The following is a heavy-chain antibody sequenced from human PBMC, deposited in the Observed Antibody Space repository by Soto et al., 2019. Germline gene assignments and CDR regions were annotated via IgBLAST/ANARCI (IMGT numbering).Heavy chain of an antibody. J-gene: IGHJ6*01. D-gene: IGHD2-2*01. CDR3: ARERREVVGVPAPQIVYYCGMDV. V-gene: IGHV1-69*01. Sequence: QVQLVQSGAEVKKPGSSVKVSCKASGGTFSSYAISWVRQAPGQGLEWMGGIIPIFGTANYAQKFQGRVTVTADESTSTADMALSSLRSEDTAVYYWARERREVVGVPAPQIVYYCGMDVLGKGTTVTVSS. CDR2: IIPIFGTA. CDR1: GGTFSSYA.